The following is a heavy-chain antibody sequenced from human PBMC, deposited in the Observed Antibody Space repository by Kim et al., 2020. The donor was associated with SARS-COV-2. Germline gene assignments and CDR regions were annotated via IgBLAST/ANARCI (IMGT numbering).Heavy chain of an antibody. CDR2: XXPGDSDT. CDR3: ARRPSSPDYHDSSGYYDEXYYXXY. V-gene: IGHV5-51*01. Sequence: GESLKISCKGSGYSFTSYWIGWVRQMPGKGLXXMGIXXPGDSDTRYSPSFQGQVXXXADTPISTASLQGSSLKASDTAMYYCARRPSSPDYHDSSGYYDEXYYXXYWGXXTLVTXSS. D-gene: IGHD3-22*01. J-gene: IGHJ4*01. CDR1: GYSFTSYW.